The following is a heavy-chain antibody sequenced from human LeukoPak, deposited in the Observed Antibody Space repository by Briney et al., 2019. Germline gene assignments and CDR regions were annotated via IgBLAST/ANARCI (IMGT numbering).Heavy chain of an antibody. CDR3: TRGSIAYYYMDV. D-gene: IGHD3-22*01. V-gene: IGHV4-59*01. Sequence: SETLSLTCTVSGGSISSYYWSWIRPPPGKGLEWIGNIYYSGSTNYNPSPKSRVTISVDTSKNQFSLKLSSVTAADTAVYYCTRGSIAYYYMDVWGKGTTVTISS. J-gene: IGHJ6*03. CDR1: GGSISSYY. CDR2: IYYSGST.